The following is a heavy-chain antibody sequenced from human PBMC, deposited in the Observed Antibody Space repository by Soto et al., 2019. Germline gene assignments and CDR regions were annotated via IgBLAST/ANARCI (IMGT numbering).Heavy chain of an antibody. Sequence: PGGSLRLSCAASGFTFRTYAMSWVRQAPGKGLEWVSAISGSGGSTYYADSVKGRFTISRDNSKNTLYLQMNSLRAEDTAVYYCAKSRPHGSGSYYRPYFDYWGQGTLVTVSS. CDR2: ISGSGGST. V-gene: IGHV3-23*01. J-gene: IGHJ4*02. D-gene: IGHD3-10*01. CDR3: AKSRPHGSGSYYRPYFDY. CDR1: GFTFRTYA.